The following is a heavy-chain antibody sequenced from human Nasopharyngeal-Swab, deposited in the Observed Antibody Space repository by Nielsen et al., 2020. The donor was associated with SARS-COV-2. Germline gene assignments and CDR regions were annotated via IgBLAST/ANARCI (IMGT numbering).Heavy chain of an antibody. V-gene: IGHV4-61*01. CDR1: GDSVSGDCYY. D-gene: IGHD5-12*01. CDR3: ARDEHAGYDRDHYYYYGMDV. J-gene: IGHJ6*02. Sequence: SETLSLTCTVSGDSVSGDCYYWNWIRQPPGQGLEWIACLSDSGNTNYNPSLKSRVSISVDTSANQFSLKLSSLTAADTAVYYCARDEHAGYDRDHYYYYGMDVWGQGTPVTVSS. CDR2: LSDSGNT.